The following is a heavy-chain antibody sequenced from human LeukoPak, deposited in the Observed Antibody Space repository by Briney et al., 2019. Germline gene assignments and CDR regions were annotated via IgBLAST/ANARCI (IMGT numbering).Heavy chain of an antibody. V-gene: IGHV3-48*04. CDR2: ISSSGSII. J-gene: IGHJ4*02. D-gene: IGHD4-17*01. CDR1: GFTFSSYA. Sequence: PGGSLRLSCAASGFTFSSYAMSWVRQAPGKGLEWVSCISSSGSIIYYTDSVKGRFTISRDNAKNSLYLQMNNLIADDTAVYYCVRALTDYDRNFDYWGQGTLVTVSS. CDR3: VRALTDYDRNFDY.